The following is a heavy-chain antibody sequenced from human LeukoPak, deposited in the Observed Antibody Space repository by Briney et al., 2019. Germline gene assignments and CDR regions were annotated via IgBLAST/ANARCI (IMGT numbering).Heavy chain of an antibody. V-gene: IGHV4-59*01. CDR3: ARGSYFRAKPFDY. D-gene: IGHD3-10*01. CDR1: GGSISSYY. J-gene: IGHJ4*02. Sequence: SETLSLTCTVSGGSISSYYWSWIRQPPGKGLEWIGYIYYSGSTNYNPSLKSRVTISVDTSKNQFSLKLSSVTAADTAVYYCARGSYFRAKPFDYWGQGTLVTVSS. CDR2: IYYSGST.